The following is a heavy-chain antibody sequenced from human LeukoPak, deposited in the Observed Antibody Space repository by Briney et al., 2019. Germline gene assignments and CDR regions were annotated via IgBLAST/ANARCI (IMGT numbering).Heavy chain of an antibody. Sequence: PGGSLRLSCAASGFTFSSYSMNWVRQAPGKGLEWVSSISSSSSYIYYADSVKGRFTISRDNSKNTLYLQMNSLRAEDTAVYYCAKGGITMVRGAFDIRGQGTMVTVSS. V-gene: IGHV3-21*01. J-gene: IGHJ3*02. D-gene: IGHD3-10*01. CDR1: GFTFSSYS. CDR3: AKGGITMVRGAFDI. CDR2: ISSSSSYI.